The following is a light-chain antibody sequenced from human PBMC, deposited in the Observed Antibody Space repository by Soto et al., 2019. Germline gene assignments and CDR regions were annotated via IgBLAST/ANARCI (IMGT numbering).Light chain of an antibody. V-gene: IGLV2-14*01. CDR1: SSDVGGYNY. J-gene: IGLJ3*02. CDR2: DVT. CDR3: SSYTSSNTPLV. Sequence: QSVLTQPASVSGSPGQSITISCTGTSSDVGGYNYVSWYQQHPGKAPKLMIYDVTNRPSGVSNRFSGSKSGNTASLTISGLQAEDEADYYCSSYTSSNTPLVFGGGTKVTVL.